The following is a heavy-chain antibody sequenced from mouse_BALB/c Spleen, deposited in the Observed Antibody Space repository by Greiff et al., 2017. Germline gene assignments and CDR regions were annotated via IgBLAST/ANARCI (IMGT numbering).Heavy chain of an antibody. CDR3: VRGTGSFDY. CDR1: GFSLTSYD. V-gene: IGHV2-9-2*01. CDR2: IWTGGGT. Sequence: QVQLQQSGPGLVAPSQSLSITCTVSGFSLTSYDISWIRQPPGKGLEWLGVIWTGGGTNYNSAFMSRLSISKDNSKSQVFLKMNSLQTDDTAIYYCVRGTGSFDYWGQGTTLTVSS. D-gene: IGHD4-1*01. J-gene: IGHJ2*01.